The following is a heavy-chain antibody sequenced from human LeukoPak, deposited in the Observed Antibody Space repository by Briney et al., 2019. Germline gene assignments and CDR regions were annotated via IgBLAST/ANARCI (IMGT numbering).Heavy chain of an antibody. J-gene: IGHJ5*02. V-gene: IGHV7-4-1*02. CDR3: ARDWNVLRFLEWRRYNWFDP. CDR1: GYTFTSYG. CDR2: INTNTGNP. D-gene: IGHD3-3*01. Sequence: GASVKVSCKASGYTFTSYGISWVRQAPGQGLEWMGWINTNTGNPTYAQGFTGRFVFSLDTSVSTAYLQISSLKAEDTAVYYCARDWNVLRFLEWRRYNWFDPWGQGTLVTVSS.